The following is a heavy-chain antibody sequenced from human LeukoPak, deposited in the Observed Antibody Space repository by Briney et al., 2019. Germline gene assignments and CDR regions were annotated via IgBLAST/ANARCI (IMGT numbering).Heavy chain of an antibody. CDR3: ARIASDSGYDLEYYFVY. V-gene: IGHV1-2*02. CDR1: GYTFTGYY. J-gene: IGHJ4*02. CDR2: INPNSGGT. D-gene: IGHD5-12*01. Sequence: ASVKVSCEASGYTFTGYYMHWVREAPGQGLECMGWINPNSGGTHYTQKFQGRVTMTRDTTISTAYMELRRVRSDDTAVYYCARIASDSGYDLEYYFVYWGEGALGTVSS.